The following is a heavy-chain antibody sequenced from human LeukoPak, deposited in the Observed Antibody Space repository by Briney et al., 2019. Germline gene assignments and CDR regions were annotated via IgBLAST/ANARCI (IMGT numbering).Heavy chain of an antibody. D-gene: IGHD3-9*01. V-gene: IGHV3-23*01. CDR2: ISGSGGST. CDR1: GFTFGSYA. Sequence: GGSLRLSCAASGFTFGSYAMSWVRQAPGKGLEWVSAISGSGGSTYYADSVKGRFTISRDNSKNTLYLQMNSLRAEDTAVYYCAKGTYDILTDWLDYWGQGTLVTVSS. CDR3: AKGTYDILTDWLDY. J-gene: IGHJ4*02.